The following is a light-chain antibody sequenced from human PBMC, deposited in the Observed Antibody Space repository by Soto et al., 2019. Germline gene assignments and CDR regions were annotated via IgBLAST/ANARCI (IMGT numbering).Light chain of an antibody. V-gene: IGKV1-5*03. CDR3: QRYNSAPRT. CDR1: QTISSW. J-gene: IGKJ1*01. CDR2: KAS. Sequence: DIQMTQSPSTLSGSVGDRVTITCRASQTISSWLAWYQQKPGKAPKLLIYKASTLKSGVPSRFSGSGSGTEFTLTISSLQPEEVATYYCQRYNSAPRTVGQGTKVDIK.